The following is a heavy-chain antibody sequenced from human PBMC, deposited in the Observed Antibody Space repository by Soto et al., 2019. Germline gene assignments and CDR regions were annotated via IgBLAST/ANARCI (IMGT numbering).Heavy chain of an antibody. J-gene: IGHJ4*02. CDR2: IIPLLGTP. D-gene: IGHD3-22*01. CDR1: GGTFSNYA. CDR3: ARGQYYDFGAPFDF. V-gene: IGHV1-69*01. Sequence: QVQLVQSGAELKKPGSSVKLSCKVSGGTFSNYAFSWVRQAPGQGLEWVGGIIPLLGTPRYTQRFQGRVTISADESTSTAYMEMSSPRFEDTAVYFCARGQYYDFGAPFDFWGQGTLVSVSS.